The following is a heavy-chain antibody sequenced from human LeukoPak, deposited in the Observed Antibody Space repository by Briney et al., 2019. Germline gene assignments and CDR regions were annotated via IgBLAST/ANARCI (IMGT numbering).Heavy chain of an antibody. CDR3: AKVGQYSSSLGFDY. CDR1: GFTFSSYA. Sequence: GGSLRLSCAASGFTFSSYAMSWVRQAPGKGLEWVSAISGSGGSTYYADSVKGRFTISRDNSKNTLYPQMNSLRAEDTAVYYCAKVGQYSSSLGFDYWGQGTLVTISS. CDR2: ISGSGGST. D-gene: IGHD6-6*01. V-gene: IGHV3-23*01. J-gene: IGHJ4*02.